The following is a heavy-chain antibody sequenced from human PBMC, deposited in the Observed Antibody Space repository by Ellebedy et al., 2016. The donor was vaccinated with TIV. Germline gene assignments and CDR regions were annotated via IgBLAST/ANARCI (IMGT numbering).Heavy chain of an antibody. CDR2: IYYSGST. Sequence: MPGGSLRLSCNVSGGSINNYYWSWIRQPPGKGLEWIGDIYYSGSTNYNAALKSRVTISVDPSKNHFSLKMTSVTAADTAVYFCARLWTGISTHFDYWGQGTLVTVSS. V-gene: IGHV4-59*08. J-gene: IGHJ4*02. CDR1: GGSINNYY. CDR3: ARLWTGISTHFDY. D-gene: IGHD3/OR15-3a*01.